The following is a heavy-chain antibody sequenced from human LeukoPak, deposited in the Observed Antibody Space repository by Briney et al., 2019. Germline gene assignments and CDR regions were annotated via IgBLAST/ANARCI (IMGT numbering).Heavy chain of an antibody. D-gene: IGHD1-26*01. Sequence: SETLSLTCTVSVGSISSYYWSWIRQPPGKGLEWIGYIYTSGSTNYNPSLKSRVTISVDTSKNQFSLTLSSVTAADTAVYYCARRADWFDPWGQGTLVTVSS. CDR1: VGSISSYY. V-gene: IGHV4-4*09. CDR3: ARRADWFDP. J-gene: IGHJ5*02. CDR2: IYTSGST.